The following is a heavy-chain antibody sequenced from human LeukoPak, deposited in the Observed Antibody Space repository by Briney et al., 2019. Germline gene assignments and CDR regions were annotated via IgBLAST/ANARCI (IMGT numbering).Heavy chain of an antibody. D-gene: IGHD2-2*01. J-gene: IGHJ5*02. CDR3: ARRDCSSTSCYHNWFDP. V-gene: IGHV4-59*08. CDR1: GGSISSYY. CDR2: IYYSGST. Sequence: SETLSLTCTVSGGSISSYYWSWIRQPPGKGLEWIGYIYYSGSTNYNPFLKSRVTISVDTSKNQFSLKLSSVTAADTAVYYCARRDCSSTSCYHNWFDPWGQGTLVTVSS.